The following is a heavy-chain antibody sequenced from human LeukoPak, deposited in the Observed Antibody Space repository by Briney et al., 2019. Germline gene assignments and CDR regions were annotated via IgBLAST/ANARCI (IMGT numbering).Heavy chain of an antibody. CDR3: ARGDYDFWSGLAHGPEYFQQ. V-gene: IGHV3-30*01. J-gene: IGHJ1*01. D-gene: IGHD3-3*01. CDR1: GFTFSSYA. Sequence: GGALRLSCAASGFTFSSYAMHWVRQAPGKGLEWVAVISYDGSNKYYADSVKGRFTISRENSKNTLYLQMNNLRAEDTAVYYCARGDYDFWSGLAHGPEYFQQWGKGTLVTVSS. CDR2: ISYDGSNK.